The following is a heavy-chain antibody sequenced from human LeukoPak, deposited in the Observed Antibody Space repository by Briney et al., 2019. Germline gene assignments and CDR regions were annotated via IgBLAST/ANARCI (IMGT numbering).Heavy chain of an antibody. J-gene: IGHJ3*02. CDR2: IKQDGSEK. D-gene: IGHD1-26*01. CDR1: GFTFSRYA. V-gene: IGHV3-7*01. Sequence: GGSLRLSCAASGFTFSRYAMSWVRQAPGKGLEWVANIKQDGSEKYYVDSVKGRFTISRDNAKNSLYLQMNSLRAEDTAVYYCARDSSGSPDAFDIWGQGTMVTVSS. CDR3: ARDSSGSPDAFDI.